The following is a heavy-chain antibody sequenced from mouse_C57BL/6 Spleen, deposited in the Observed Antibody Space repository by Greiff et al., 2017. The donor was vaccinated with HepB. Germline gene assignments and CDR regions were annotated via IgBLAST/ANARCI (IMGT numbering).Heavy chain of an antibody. CDR3: ARSRYYGSSYVGHFDY. Sequence: EVQLQESGPELVKPGASVKISCKASGYSFTDYNMNWVKQSNGKSLEWIGVINPNYGTTSYNQKFKGKATLTVDQSSSTAYMQLNSLTSEDSAVYYCARSRYYGSSYVGHFDYWGQGTTLTVSS. D-gene: IGHD1-1*01. CDR1: GYSFTDYN. CDR2: INPNYGTT. J-gene: IGHJ2*01. V-gene: IGHV1-39*01.